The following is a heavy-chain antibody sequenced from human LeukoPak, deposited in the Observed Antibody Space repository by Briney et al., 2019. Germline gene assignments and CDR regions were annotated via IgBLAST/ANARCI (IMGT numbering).Heavy chain of an antibody. CDR1: GGSISSYY. CDR3: ARGEILTGYYDY. J-gene: IGHJ4*02. CDR2: LHTSGST. D-gene: IGHD3-9*01. V-gene: IGHV4-4*07. Sequence: SETLSLTCTVSGGSISSYYWSWIRQPAGEGLEWIGRLHTSGSTHYNPSLKSRVTISVDTSKNQFSLRLSSVTAAGTAVYYCARGEILTGYYDYWGQGTLVTVSS.